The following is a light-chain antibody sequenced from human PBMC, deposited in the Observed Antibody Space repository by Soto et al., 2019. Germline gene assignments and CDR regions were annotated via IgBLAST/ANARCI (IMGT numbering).Light chain of an antibody. CDR2: GAV. CDR3: QQYNAWPRT. Sequence: EVVMTQSPVTLSASPGERATLSCRASQSVGGDLAWYQQTPGQTPRLLIYGAVTRATGVAARFSGAGSGTEFTLTVDSLQSEDVAIYYCQQYNAWPRTFGQGTKLEI. V-gene: IGKV3-15*01. J-gene: IGKJ2*01. CDR1: QSVGGD.